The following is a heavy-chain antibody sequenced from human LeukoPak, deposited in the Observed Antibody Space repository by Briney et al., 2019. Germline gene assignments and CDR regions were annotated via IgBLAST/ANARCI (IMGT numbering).Heavy chain of an antibody. CDR2: IKQNGSEI. V-gene: IGHV3-7*01. CDR1: GFTFSNYW. CDR3: AGYYDSSGYYAFDI. Sequence: GGSLRLSCVASGFTFSNYWMTRVRQAPGKGLEWVASIKQNGSEIHYVGSVKGRFTISRDNAKNSLYLQMNSLRAEDTAVYYCAGYYDSSGYYAFDIWGQGTMVTVSS. D-gene: IGHD3-22*01. J-gene: IGHJ3*02.